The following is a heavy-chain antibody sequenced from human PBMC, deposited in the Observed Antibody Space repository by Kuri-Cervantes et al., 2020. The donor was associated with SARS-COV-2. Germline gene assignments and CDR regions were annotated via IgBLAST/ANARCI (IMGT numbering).Heavy chain of an antibody. CDR1: GFTFSSYS. CDR2: INSDGSST. V-gene: IGHV3-74*01. J-gene: IGHJ6*02. D-gene: IGHD3-3*01. CDR3: AREYYDFWSGYYYGMDV. Sequence: LSLTCAASGFTFSSYSMNWVRQAPGKGLVWVSRINSDGSSTSYADSVKGRFTISRDNAKNTLYLQMNSLRAEDTAVYYCAREYYDFWSGYYYGMDVWGQGTTVTVS.